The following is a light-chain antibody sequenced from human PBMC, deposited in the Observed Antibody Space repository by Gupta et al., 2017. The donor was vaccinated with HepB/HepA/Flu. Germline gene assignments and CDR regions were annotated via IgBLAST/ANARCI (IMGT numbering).Light chain of an antibody. CDR2: AAS. Sequence: DRQMTQSPSSLSASVGDRVTITCRASQSISSYLNWYQQKPGKVPKLLIYAASRVQSGVPSRFSGSGSGTDFTLTISRLQPEDFATYYCQQRDSTPFTFGHGTKVDIK. CDR3: QQRDSTPFT. V-gene: IGKV1-39*01. J-gene: IGKJ3*01. CDR1: QSISSY.